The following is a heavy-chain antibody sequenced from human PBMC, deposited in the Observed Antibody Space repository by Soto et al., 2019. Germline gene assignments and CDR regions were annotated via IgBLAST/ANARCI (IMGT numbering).Heavy chain of an antibody. CDR3: AKDPGMGIADCSSTSCSEAIFDY. D-gene: IGHD2-2*01. J-gene: IGHJ4*02. CDR1: GFTFSSYA. Sequence: GGSLRLSCAASGFTFSSYAMSWVRQAPGKGLEWVSAISGSGGSTYYADSVKGRFTISRDNSKNTLYLQMNSLRAEDTAVYYCAKDPGMGIADCSSTSCSEAIFDYWGQGTLVTVSS. V-gene: IGHV3-23*01. CDR2: ISGSGGST.